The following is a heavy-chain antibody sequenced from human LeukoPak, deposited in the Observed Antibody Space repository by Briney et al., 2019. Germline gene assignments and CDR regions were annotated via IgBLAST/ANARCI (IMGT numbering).Heavy chain of an antibody. J-gene: IGHJ5*02. Sequence: PSETLSLTCTVSGGTISSYYWSWIRQPAGKGLEWIGRIYTSGSTNYNPSLKSRVTMSVDTSKNQFSLKLSSVTAADTAVYYCARDDYSNYGNWFDPWGQGTLVTVSS. CDR1: GGTISSYY. V-gene: IGHV4-4*07. CDR2: IYTSGST. D-gene: IGHD4-11*01. CDR3: ARDDYSNYGNWFDP.